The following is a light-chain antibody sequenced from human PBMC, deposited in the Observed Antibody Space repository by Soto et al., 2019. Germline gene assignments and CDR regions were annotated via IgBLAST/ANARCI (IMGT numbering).Light chain of an antibody. J-gene: IGKJ5*01. CDR1: QSVSRN. Sequence: EIVMTQSPANLSVSPGERATLSCRASQSVSRNLAWYQQKPGQAPRLLIYGASTRATGIPARFSGSGSGTEFTLTISSLQSEDFAVYYCQQYNNWPAITFGQGTRLEIK. CDR2: GAS. CDR3: QQYNNWPAIT. V-gene: IGKV3D-15*01.